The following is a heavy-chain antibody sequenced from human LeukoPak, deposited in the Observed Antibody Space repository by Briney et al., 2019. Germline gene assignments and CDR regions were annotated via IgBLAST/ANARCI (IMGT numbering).Heavy chain of an antibody. CDR1: GFTFSSYS. CDR2: ISSSSYI. D-gene: IGHD4-17*01. CDR3: AREYSMTTGDAFDI. V-gene: IGHV3-21*01. J-gene: IGHJ3*02. Sequence: GGSLRLSCAASGFTFSSYSMNWVRQAPGKGLEWVSSISSSSYIYYADSVKGRFTISRDNAKNSLYLQMNSLRAEDTAVYYCAREYSMTTGDAFDIWGQGTMVTVSS.